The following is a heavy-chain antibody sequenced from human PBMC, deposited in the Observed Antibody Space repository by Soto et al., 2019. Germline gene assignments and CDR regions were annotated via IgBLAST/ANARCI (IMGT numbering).Heavy chain of an antibody. CDR3: ARGGSYSYYYYGMDV. J-gene: IGHJ6*02. D-gene: IGHD1-26*01. Sequence: EVQLVESGGGLVKPGGSLRLSCAASGFTFSSYSMNWVRQAPGKGLEWVSSISSSSSYIYYADSVKGRFTISRDNAKNSRYLQMNSLRAEDTAVYYCARGGSYSYYYYGMDVWGQGTTVTVSS. V-gene: IGHV3-21*01. CDR2: ISSSSSYI. CDR1: GFTFSSYS.